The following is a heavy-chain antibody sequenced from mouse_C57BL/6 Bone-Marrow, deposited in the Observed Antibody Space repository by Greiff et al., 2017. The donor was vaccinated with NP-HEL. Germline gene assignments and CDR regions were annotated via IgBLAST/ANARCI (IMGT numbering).Heavy chain of an antibody. CDR2: IYIGNGYT. V-gene: IGHV1-58*01. CDR1: GYTFTSYG. Sequence: EVPLPQSGAELVRPGSSVKMSCKTSGYTFTSYGINWVKQRPGQGLEWIGYIYIGNGYTEYNEKFKGKATLTSDTSSSTAYMQLSSLTSEDSAIYFCARSDYGSSLYAMDYWGQGTSVTVSS. J-gene: IGHJ4*01. CDR3: ARSDYGSSLYAMDY. D-gene: IGHD1-1*01.